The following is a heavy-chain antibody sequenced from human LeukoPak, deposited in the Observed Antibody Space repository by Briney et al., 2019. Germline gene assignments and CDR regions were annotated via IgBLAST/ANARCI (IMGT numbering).Heavy chain of an antibody. J-gene: IGHJ4*02. CDR1: GFTFSSYS. CDR3: TTDGVGIEGATFDY. V-gene: IGHV3-21*03. D-gene: IGHD1-26*01. CDR2: ISSSSIYI. Sequence: GGSLRLSCAASGFTFSSYSMNWVRQAPGKGLEWVSSISSSSIYIYYADSLKGRFTISRDNSKNTLYLQMNSLKTEDTAVYYCTTDGVGIEGATFDYWGQGTLVTVSS.